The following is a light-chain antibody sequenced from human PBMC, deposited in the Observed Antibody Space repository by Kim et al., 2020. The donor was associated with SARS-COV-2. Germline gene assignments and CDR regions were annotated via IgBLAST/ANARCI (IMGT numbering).Light chain of an antibody. J-gene: IGLJ1*01. V-gene: IGLV3-19*01. CDR2: GKN. CDR3: NSRDSSTNHYV. CDR1: SLRGYF. Sequence: SSELTQDPAVSVALGQTVRITCQGDSLRGYFATWYQQKPGQAPVLVIYGKNYRPSGIPDRFSGSNSGDTASMTITGAQAEDEAEYYCNSRDSSTNHYVFGNGTEVTV.